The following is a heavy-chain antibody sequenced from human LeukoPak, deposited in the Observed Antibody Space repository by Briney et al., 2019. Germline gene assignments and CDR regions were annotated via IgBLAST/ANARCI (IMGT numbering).Heavy chain of an antibody. CDR1: GSTLSKIS. J-gene: IGHJ4*02. CDR2: VGHEDGTT. CDR3: ATGAIVFDY. Sequence: ASVKVSCKVSGSTLSKISIDWVRQTPGKGPEWMGSVGHEDGTTIHAQKFQGRFNMTVDTATETAYMEMSSLMSEDTAIYYCATGAIVFDYWGQGTLVTVSS. D-gene: IGHD3-22*01. V-gene: IGHV1-24*01.